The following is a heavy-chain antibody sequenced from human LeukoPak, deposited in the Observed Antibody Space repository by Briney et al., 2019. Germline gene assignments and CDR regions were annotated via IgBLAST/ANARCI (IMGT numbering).Heavy chain of an antibody. Sequence: SETLSLTCTVSGGSISSYYWSWIRQPPGKGLEWIRYIYYSGSTNYNPSLKSRVTISVDTSKNQFSLKLSSVTAADTAVYYCARDAQHGGSHWFDPWGQGTLVTVSS. D-gene: IGHD3-10*01. V-gene: IGHV4-59*01. J-gene: IGHJ5*02. CDR1: GGSISSYY. CDR2: IYYSGST. CDR3: ARDAQHGGSHWFDP.